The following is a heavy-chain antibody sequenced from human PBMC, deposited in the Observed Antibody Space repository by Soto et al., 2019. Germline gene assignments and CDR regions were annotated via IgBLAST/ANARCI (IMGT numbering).Heavy chain of an antibody. V-gene: IGHV3-7*03. Sequence: GGSLRLSCAASGFTFSSYWMSWVRQAPGKGLEWVANIKKDGSEKYYVDSVKGRFTISRDNAKNSLYLQMDSLRAEDTAVYYCASHILTGCLFDYWGQGPLVTVSS. CDR1: GFTFSSYW. J-gene: IGHJ4*02. D-gene: IGHD3-9*01. CDR2: IKKDGSEK. CDR3: ASHILTGCLFDY.